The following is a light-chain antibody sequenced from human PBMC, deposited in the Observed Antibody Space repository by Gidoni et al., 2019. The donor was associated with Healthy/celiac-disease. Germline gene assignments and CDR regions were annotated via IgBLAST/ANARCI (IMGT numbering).Light chain of an antibody. Sequence: QSVLTQPPSASGTPGQRVTISCSGSSSNIGSNTVNWYQQLPGTAPKLLLCSNNQRPSGVPDRFSGSKSGTSASLAISGLQSEDEADYYCAAWDDSLNAWVFGGGTKLTVL. CDR2: SNN. V-gene: IGLV1-44*01. CDR1: SSNIGSNT. J-gene: IGLJ3*02. CDR3: AAWDDSLNAWV.